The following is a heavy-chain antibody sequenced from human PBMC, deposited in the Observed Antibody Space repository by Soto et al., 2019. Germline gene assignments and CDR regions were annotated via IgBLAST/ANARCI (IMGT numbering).Heavy chain of an antibody. CDR2: ISAYNGNT. V-gene: IGHV1-18*01. Sequence: QVQLVQSGAEVKKAGASVKVSCKASGYTFSSYGISWVRQAPGQGLEWMGWISAYNGNTNYAQKLQGRVTMTTDTSTGTAYMELRSLRSDDTAVYYCARLTSDITIFGVVIGEYYYYYGMDVWGQGTTVTVSS. CDR1: GYTFSSYG. J-gene: IGHJ6*02. D-gene: IGHD3-3*01. CDR3: ARLTSDITIFGVVIGEYYYYYGMDV.